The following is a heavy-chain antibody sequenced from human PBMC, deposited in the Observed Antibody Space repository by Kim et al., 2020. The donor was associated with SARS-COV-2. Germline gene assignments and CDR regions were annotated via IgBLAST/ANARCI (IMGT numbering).Heavy chain of an antibody. Sequence: GGSLRLSCAASGFTFSSYGMHWVRQAPGKGLEWVAVIWYDGSNKYYADSVKGRFTISRDNSKNTLYLQMNSLRAEDTAVYYCARGASGRFLEWFAHYFDYWGQGTLVTVSS. D-gene: IGHD3-3*01. CDR3: ARGASGRFLEWFAHYFDY. CDR1: GFTFSSYG. CDR2: IWYDGSNK. J-gene: IGHJ4*02. V-gene: IGHV3-33*01.